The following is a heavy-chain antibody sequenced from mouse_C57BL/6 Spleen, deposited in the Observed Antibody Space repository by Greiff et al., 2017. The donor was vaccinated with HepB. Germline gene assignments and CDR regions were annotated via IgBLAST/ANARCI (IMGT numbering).Heavy chain of an antibody. CDR3: ARTSLGYGNYVGY. CDR2: ISSGSSTI. Sequence: EVMLVESGGGLVKPGGSLKLSCAASGFTFSDYGMHWVRQAPEKGLEWVAYISSGSSTIYYADTVKGRVTISRDNAKNTLFLQMTSLRSEDTAMYYCARTSLGYGNYVGYWGQGTTLTVSS. V-gene: IGHV5-17*01. J-gene: IGHJ2*01. CDR1: GFTFSDYG. D-gene: IGHD2-1*01.